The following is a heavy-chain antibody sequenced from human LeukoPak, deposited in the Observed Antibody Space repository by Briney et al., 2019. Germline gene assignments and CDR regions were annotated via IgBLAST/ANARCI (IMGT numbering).Heavy chain of an antibody. CDR3: AKENDFWSGYQYYFDY. J-gene: IGHJ4*02. Sequence: GGSLRLSCAASGFTFSSYAMSWVRQAPGKGLEWVSAISGSGGSTYYADSVKGRFTTSRDNSKNTLYLQMNSLRAEDTAVYYCAKENDFWSGYQYYFDYWGQGTLVTVSS. V-gene: IGHV3-23*01. CDR2: ISGSGGST. D-gene: IGHD3-3*01. CDR1: GFTFSSYA.